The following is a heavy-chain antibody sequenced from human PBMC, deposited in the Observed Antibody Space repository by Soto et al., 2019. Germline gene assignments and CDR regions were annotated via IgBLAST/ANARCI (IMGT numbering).Heavy chain of an antibody. CDR3: AKDSGSGWDSDAFDI. J-gene: IGHJ3*02. Sequence: QVQLVESGGGVVQPGRSLRLSCAASGFTFSSYGMHWVRQAPGKGLEWVAVISYDGSNKYYADSVKGRFTISRDNSKNTLYLQMNSLRAEDTAVYYCAKDSGSGWDSDAFDIWGQGTMVTVSS. CDR1: GFTFSSYG. D-gene: IGHD6-19*01. CDR2: ISYDGSNK. V-gene: IGHV3-30*18.